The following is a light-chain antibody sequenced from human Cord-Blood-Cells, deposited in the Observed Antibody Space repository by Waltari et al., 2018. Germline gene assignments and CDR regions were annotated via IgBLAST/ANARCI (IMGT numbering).Light chain of an antibody. CDR1: QSSSSW. CDR2: KAS. J-gene: IGKJ2*01. CDR3: QQYNSYPYT. V-gene: IGKV1-5*03. Sequence: DIQMTQSPSTLSASVGDRVTITCRASQSSSSWLAWYQQKPGKAPKLLIYKASSLESGVPSRFSGSGSGTEFTITISSLQPDDFATYYCQQYNSYPYTFGQGTKLEIK.